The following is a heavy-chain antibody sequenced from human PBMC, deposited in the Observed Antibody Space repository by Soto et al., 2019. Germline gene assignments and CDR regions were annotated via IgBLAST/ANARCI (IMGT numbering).Heavy chain of an antibody. CDR1: GFTFSNYA. J-gene: IGHJ4*02. V-gene: IGHV3-23*01. Sequence: GGSLRLSCAASGFTFSNYAMSWVRQAPGKGLEWVSVVSVIGGSTDYADSVRGRFIISRDNSKNTLYLQMNSLRVDDAAVYYCAKLRVSPYYCFDDWGQGTLVTVSS. D-gene: IGHD3-10*01. CDR3: AKLRVSPYYCFDD. CDR2: VSVIGGST.